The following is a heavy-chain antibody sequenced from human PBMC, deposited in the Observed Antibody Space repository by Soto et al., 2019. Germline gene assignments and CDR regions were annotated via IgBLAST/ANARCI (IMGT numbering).Heavy chain of an antibody. J-gene: IGHJ4*02. Sequence: EVQLLESGGGLVQPGGSLRLSCAASGFTFSTYAMSWVRQAPGKGLEWVSAISGSGGNSTFYGHSVKGRFTISRDNSKNTLYLEMSSLGAEDTAVYYCAKGGGSCCFDCWGQGTLVTVSS. D-gene: IGHD2-15*01. V-gene: IGHV3-23*01. CDR1: GFTFSTYA. CDR2: ISGSGGNST. CDR3: AKGGGSCCFDC.